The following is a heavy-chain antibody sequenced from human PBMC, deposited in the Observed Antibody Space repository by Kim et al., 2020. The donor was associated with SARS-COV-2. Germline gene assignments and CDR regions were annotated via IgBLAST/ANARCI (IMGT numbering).Heavy chain of an antibody. J-gene: IGHJ5*02. V-gene: IGHV4-4*02. CDR2: IYRSGST. Sequence: SETLSLTCAVSGGSISSSNWWSWVRQPPGKGLEWIGEIYRSGSTNYNPSLKSRVTISVDKSKNQFSLKLSSVTAADTAVYYCAREDCGGDCYSRWFDPWGQGTLVTVSS. CDR3: AREDCGGDCYSRWFDP. CDR1: GGSISSSNW. D-gene: IGHD2-21*02.